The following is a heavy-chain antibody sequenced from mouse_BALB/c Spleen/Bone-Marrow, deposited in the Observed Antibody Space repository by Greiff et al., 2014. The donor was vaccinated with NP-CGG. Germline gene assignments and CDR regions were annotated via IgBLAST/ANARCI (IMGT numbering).Heavy chain of an antibody. CDR2: INYDGTN. J-gene: IGHJ3*01. V-gene: IGHV3-6*02. CDR1: GYSITSGHY. Sequence: VQLQQSGPGLVKPSQSLSLTCSVTGYSITSGHYWNWIRQFPGNKLEWMGYINYDGTNNYNPSLRNRISITRDTSKNQFFLKLNSVTTEETDTYFCGRDRGNYYGTSYIAYWGQGTLVTVSA. CDR3: GRDRGNYYGTSYIAY. D-gene: IGHD1-1*01.